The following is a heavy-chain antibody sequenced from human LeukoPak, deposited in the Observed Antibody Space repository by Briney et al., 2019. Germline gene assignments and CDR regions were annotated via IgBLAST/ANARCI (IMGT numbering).Heavy chain of an antibody. J-gene: IGHJ4*02. CDR1: GFTFRSYE. CDR2: ISSSGSTI. Sequence: GSLRLSCAASGFTFRSYEMNWVRQAPGKGLEWVSYISSSGSTIYYADSVKGRFTISRDNAKNSLYLQMNSLRAEDTAVYYCARESFAARWDWGQGTLVTVSS. CDR3: ARESFAARWD. V-gene: IGHV3-48*03. D-gene: IGHD6-6*01.